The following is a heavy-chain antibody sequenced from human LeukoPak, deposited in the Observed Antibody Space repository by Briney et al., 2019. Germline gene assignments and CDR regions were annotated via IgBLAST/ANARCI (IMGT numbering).Heavy chain of an antibody. CDR3: ARCGSGSYRAYYFDY. CDR2: IYYSGST. Sequence: SRTLSLTCTVSGGSISSGDYYWSWIRQPPGKGLEWIGYIYYSGSTYYNPSLKSRVTISVDTSKNQFSLKLSSVTAADTAVYYCARCGSGSYRAYYFDYWGQGTLVTVSS. D-gene: IGHD3-10*01. CDR1: GGSISSGDYY. J-gene: IGHJ4*02. V-gene: IGHV4-30-4*01.